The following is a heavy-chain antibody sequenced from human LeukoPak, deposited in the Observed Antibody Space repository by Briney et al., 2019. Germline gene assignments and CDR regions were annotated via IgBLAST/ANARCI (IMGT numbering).Heavy chain of an antibody. CDR3: ARPVESAYGDYTFDY. CDR1: GGSISSSSYY. D-gene: IGHD4-17*01. V-gene: IGHV4-39*01. J-gene: IGHJ4*02. CDR2: IYYSGST. Sequence: PSETLSLTCTVSGGSISSSSYYWGWIRQPPGKGLEWIGSIYYSGSTYYNPSLKSRVTISVDTSKNQFSLKLSSVTAADTAVYYCARPVESAYGDYTFDYWGQGTLVTVSS.